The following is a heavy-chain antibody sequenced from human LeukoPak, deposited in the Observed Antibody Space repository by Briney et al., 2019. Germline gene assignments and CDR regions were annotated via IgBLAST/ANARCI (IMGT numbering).Heavy chain of an antibody. D-gene: IGHD6-13*01. Sequence: PSETLSLTCTVSGDSVRSYYWSWIRQPPGQGLEWLGHINDRGSTNYNPSLQGRVTISIDTSKNQFSLKVNSVTAADTAVYYCVRDSRYGSGWFEDGLDFWGQGTRVTVSS. V-gene: IGHV4-59*02. CDR2: INDRGST. CDR1: GDSVRSYY. CDR3: VRDSRYGSGWFEDGLDF. J-gene: IGHJ6*02.